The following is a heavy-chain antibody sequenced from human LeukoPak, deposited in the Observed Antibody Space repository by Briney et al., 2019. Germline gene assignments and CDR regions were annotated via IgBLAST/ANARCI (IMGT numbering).Heavy chain of an antibody. Sequence: GGSLRLSCAASGFTFTTYWMSRVRQAPGKGLEWVANIKQDGSDKYYVDSVKGRFTISRDNAKNSPYLQMNSLRADDTAVYYCSRGGRGDYWGQGTLVTVSS. CDR1: GFTFTTYW. CDR2: IKQDGSDK. D-gene: IGHD3-16*01. J-gene: IGHJ4*02. V-gene: IGHV3-7*01. CDR3: SRGGRGDY.